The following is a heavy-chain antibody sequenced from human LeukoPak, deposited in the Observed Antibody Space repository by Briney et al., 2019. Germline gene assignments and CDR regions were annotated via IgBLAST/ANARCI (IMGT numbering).Heavy chain of an antibody. CDR2: IWYDGSNK. J-gene: IGHJ6*02. CDR3: ARVLSEVVVYYGMDV. D-gene: IGHD2-15*01. V-gene: IGHV3-33*01. CDR1: GFTFSSYG. Sequence: QPGGSLRLSCAASGFTFSSYGMHWVRQAPGKGLEWVAVIWYDGSNKYYADSVKGRFTISRDNSKNTLYLQMNSLRAEDTAVYYCARVLSEVVVYYGMDVWGQGTTVTVSS.